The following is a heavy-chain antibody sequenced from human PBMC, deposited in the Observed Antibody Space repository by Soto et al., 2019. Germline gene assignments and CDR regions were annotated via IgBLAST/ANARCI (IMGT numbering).Heavy chain of an antibody. CDR2: ISTYNGNT. J-gene: IGHJ6*02. Sequence: QVQLVQSGAEVKKPGASVKVSCKASGYSFLTYGISWVRQAPGQGLEWMGWISTYNGNTNYAQKLQDRITMTTDTSTTTGYMELRSLRSDDTAVYHCARDRPTSSIRARDYYYAMDVWGQGTTVTVSS. V-gene: IGHV1-18*01. CDR1: GYSFLTYG. D-gene: IGHD6-6*01. CDR3: ARDRPTSSIRARDYYYAMDV.